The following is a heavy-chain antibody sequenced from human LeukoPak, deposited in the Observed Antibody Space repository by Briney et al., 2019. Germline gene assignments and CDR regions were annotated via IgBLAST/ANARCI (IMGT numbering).Heavy chain of an antibody. CDR1: GGSISTYY. V-gene: IGHV4-59*01. D-gene: IGHD1-1*01. CDR3: VRLQPNTGEWAFDI. Sequence: SETLSLTCTVSGGSISTYYWSWIRQPPGEGLEWIGYISNGGSTKYNPSLKSRVTISVDTSKNQLSLKLRSVTAADTAVYHRVRLQPNTGEWAFDIWGQGTMVSVSS. J-gene: IGHJ3*02. CDR2: ISNGGST.